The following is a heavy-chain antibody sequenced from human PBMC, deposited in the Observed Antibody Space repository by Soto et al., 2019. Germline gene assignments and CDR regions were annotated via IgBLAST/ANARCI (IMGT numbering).Heavy chain of an antibody. Sequence: QVQLVQSGAEVKKPGSSVKVSCKASGGTFSSYAISWVRQAPGQGLEWMGGIIPIFGTANYAQKFEGRVTITADESTSTAYMELSSLRSEDTDVYYCARGTLGERFYNGYYYYGMDVWGQGTTLTVSS. D-gene: IGHD3-3*01. CDR2: IIPIFGTA. J-gene: IGHJ6*02. CDR3: ARGTLGERFYNGYYYYGMDV. V-gene: IGHV1-69*12. CDR1: GGTFSSYA.